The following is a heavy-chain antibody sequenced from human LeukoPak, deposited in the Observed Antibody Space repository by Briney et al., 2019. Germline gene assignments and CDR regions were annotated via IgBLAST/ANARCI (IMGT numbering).Heavy chain of an antibody. J-gene: IGHJ4*02. CDR3: TTGESMVGTTIHVRWAD. D-gene: IGHD1-26*01. CDR1: GFTFSKAW. V-gene: IGHV3-15*01. CDR2: IKSKTAGGTT. Sequence: GGSLRLSCAASGFTFSKAWMTWVRQAPGKGLEWVGRIKSKTAGGTTDYAAPVKGRFTISRDDSKNTLYLGMNSLKTEDTAVYYCTTGESMVGTTIHVRWADWGQGTLATVSS.